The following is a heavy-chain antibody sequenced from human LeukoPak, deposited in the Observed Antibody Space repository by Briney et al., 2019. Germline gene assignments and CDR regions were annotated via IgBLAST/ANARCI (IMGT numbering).Heavy chain of an antibody. CDR1: GGSISSYY. CDR3: ARDLAYYESSGYLRYFDH. J-gene: IGHJ4*02. CDR2: IYTSGST. D-gene: IGHD3-22*01. Sequence: PSETLSLTCTVSGGSISSYYWSWIRQPAGKGLEWIGRIYTSGSTNYNPSLKSRVTMSLDTSKNQFSLKLSSVTAADTAVYYCARDLAYYESSGYLRYFDHWGQGTLVTVSS. V-gene: IGHV4-4*07.